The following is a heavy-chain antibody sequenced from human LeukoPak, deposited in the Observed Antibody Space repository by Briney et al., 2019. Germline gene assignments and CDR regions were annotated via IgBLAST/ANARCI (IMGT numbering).Heavy chain of an antibody. J-gene: IGHJ4*02. CDR1: GGSFSGYY. CDR2: INHSGST. D-gene: IGHD6-6*01. CDR3: ARRVVAARPFDY. V-gene: IGHV4-34*01. Sequence: SETLSLTCAVYGGSFSGYYWSWVRQPPGKGLEWIGEINHSGSTNYNPSLKSRVTIPVDTSKNQFSLKLSSVTAADTAVYYCARRVVAARPFDYWGQGTLVTVSS.